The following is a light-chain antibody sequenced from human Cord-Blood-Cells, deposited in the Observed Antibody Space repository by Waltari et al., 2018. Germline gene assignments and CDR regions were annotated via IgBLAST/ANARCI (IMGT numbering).Light chain of an antibody. CDR2: WAS. CDR1: QSVLYSSNNKNY. Sequence: DIVMTQSPDSLAVSLGERATINCKSSQSVLYSSNNKNYLAWYQQKPGQPPKLLIYWASTRESGVPDRVSGSGSGTDVTLTISSLQAEDVAVYYCQQDYSTPYSFGQGTKLEIK. V-gene: IGKV4-1*01. J-gene: IGKJ2*03. CDR3: QQDYSTPYS.